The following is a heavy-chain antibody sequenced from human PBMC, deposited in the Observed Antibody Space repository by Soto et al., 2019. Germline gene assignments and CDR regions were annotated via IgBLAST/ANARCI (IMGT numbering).Heavy chain of an antibody. V-gene: IGHV3-74*01. J-gene: IGHJ4*02. CDR1: GFTFSSYW. Sequence: EVQLVESGGGLVQPGGSLRLSCAASGFTFSSYWMHWVRQAPGKGLVWVSRINGDGSRTSYADSVKGQFTSSRDNARNTLYLQMISLGAEDTAVYYCARGAGGAYYVDYWGQGTLVTVSS. D-gene: IGHD2-21*01. CDR3: ARGAGGAYYVDY. CDR2: INGDGSRT.